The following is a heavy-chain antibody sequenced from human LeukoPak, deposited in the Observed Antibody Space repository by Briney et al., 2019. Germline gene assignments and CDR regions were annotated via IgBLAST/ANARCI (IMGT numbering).Heavy chain of an antibody. CDR3: AKEENIVVVPAAIKTAYYYYYMDV. CDR2: IRYDGSNK. D-gene: IGHD2-2*01. J-gene: IGHJ6*03. V-gene: IGHV3-30*02. CDR1: GFTFSSYG. Sequence: GGSLRLSCAASGFTFSSYGMHWVRQAPGKGLEWVAFIRYDGSNKYYADSVKGRFTISRDNSKNTLYLQMNSLRAEDTAVYYCAKEENIVVVPAAIKTAYYYYYMDVWGKGTTVTISS.